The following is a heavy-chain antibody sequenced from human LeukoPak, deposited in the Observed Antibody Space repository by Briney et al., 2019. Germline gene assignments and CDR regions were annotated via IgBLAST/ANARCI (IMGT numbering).Heavy chain of an antibody. V-gene: IGHV3-30-3*01. CDR1: GFTFSSYA. CDR3: ARDWFYYDSSGYLDY. D-gene: IGHD3-22*01. Sequence: PGGSLRLSCAASGFTFSSYAMHWVRQAPGKGLEWVAVISYDGSNKYYADSVKGRFTISRDNSKSTLYLQMNSLRAEDTAVYYCARDWFYYDSSGYLDYWGQGTLVTVSS. J-gene: IGHJ4*02. CDR2: ISYDGSNK.